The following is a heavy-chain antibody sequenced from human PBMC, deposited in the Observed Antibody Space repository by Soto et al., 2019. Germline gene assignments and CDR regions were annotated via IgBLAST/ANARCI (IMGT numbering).Heavy chain of an antibody. Sequence: GGSLRLSCAASGFTVSSNYMRWVRQAPGKGLEWVSVIYSGGSTYYAYSVKGRFTISRDNSKNTLYLQMNSLGAEYRAVSYCSRDSGGGGMDVWGQGATVTVS. CDR3: SRDSGGGGMDV. D-gene: IGHD3-10*01. CDR1: GFTVSSNY. J-gene: IGHJ6*02. V-gene: IGHV3-53*01. CDR2: IYSGGST.